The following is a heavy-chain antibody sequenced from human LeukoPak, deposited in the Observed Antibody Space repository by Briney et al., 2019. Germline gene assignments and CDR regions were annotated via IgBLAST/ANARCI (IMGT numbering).Heavy chain of an antibody. V-gene: IGHV4-38-2*02. CDR1: AYSISSGYY. D-gene: IGHD2-2*01. J-gene: IGHJ4*01. CDR2: IYHSGST. Sequence: SETLSLTCTVSAYSISSGYYWGWIRQPPGKGLECIGTIYHSGSTYYNPSLKSRVTISVDTSKNQFSLRLSSVTAADTAVYYCARSSRSWSTFDNWGQEPWSPSPQ. CDR3: ARSSRSWSTFDN.